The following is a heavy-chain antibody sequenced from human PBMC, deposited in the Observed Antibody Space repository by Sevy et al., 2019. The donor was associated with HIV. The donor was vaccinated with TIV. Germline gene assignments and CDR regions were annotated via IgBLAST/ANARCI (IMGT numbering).Heavy chain of an antibody. D-gene: IGHD3-16*01. CDR2: ISYDGSNK. CDR3: ARPASEGDDYYYYGMDV. J-gene: IGHJ6*02. Sequence: GGSLRLSCAASGFTFSSYAMHWVRQAPGKGLEWVAVISYDGSNKYYADSVKGRFTISRDNSKNTLYLQMNSLRAEDTAVYYCARPASEGDDYYYYGMDVWGQGTTVTVSS. CDR1: GFTFSSYA. V-gene: IGHV3-30*04.